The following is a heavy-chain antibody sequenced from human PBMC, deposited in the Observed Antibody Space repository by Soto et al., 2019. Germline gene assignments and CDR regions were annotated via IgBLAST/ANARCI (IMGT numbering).Heavy chain of an antibody. CDR2: INNSGST. J-gene: IGHJ4*02. D-gene: IGHD3-10*01. V-gene: IGHV4-34*01. Sequence: SETLSVTCAVYGGSFSGYYWSWIRQPPGKGLEWIGEINNSGSTNYNPSLKSRVTISVDTSKNQFSLKLSSVTAADTAVYYCARDKGMGGSTNPYYFDYWGQGTLVTVSS. CDR3: ARDKGMGGSTNPYYFDY. CDR1: GGSFSGYY.